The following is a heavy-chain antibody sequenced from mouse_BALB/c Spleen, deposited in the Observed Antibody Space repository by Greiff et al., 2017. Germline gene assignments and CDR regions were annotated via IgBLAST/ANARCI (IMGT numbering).Heavy chain of an antibody. V-gene: IGHV1-19*01. Sequence: VQLQQSGPELVKPGASVKMSCKASGYTFTDYYMDWVKQSHGESFEWIGRVNPYNGGTSYNQKFKGKATLTVDKSSSTAYMELNSLTSEDSAVYYCARQYRYDLACFAYWGQGTLVTVSA. J-gene: IGHJ3*01. CDR2: VNPYNGGT. CDR1: GYTFTDYY. CDR3: ARQYRYDLACFAY. D-gene: IGHD2-14*01.